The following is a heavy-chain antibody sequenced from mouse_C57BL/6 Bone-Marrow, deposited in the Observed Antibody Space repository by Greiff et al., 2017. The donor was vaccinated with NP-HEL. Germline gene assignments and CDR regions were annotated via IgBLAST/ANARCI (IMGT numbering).Heavy chain of an antibody. CDR2: IYPGDGDT. CDR3: AKIPLITTVVGYFDY. J-gene: IGHJ2*01. V-gene: IGHV1-82*01. D-gene: IGHD1-1*01. Sequence: VQLQQSGPELVKPGASVKISCKASGYAFSSSWMNWVKQRPGKGLEWIGRIYPGDGDTNYNGKFKGKATLTADKSSSTAYMQLSSLTSEDSAVYFCAKIPLITTVVGYFDYWGQGTTLTVSS. CDR1: GYAFSSSW.